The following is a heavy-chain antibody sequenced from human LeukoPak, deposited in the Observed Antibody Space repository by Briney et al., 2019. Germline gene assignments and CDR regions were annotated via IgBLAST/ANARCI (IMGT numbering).Heavy chain of an antibody. D-gene: IGHD3-22*01. J-gene: IGHJ4*02. Sequence: ASVKVSCKASGYTLTRYNINWVRQAPGQGLEWMGWFNPDSGGTNYAQKFQGRVTMTRDTSISTAYMELSRLRSDDTAVYYCARVDDRGHYYDSSGPRKLFDYWGQGTLVTVSS. CDR1: GYTLTRYN. CDR3: ARVDDRGHYYDSSGPRKLFDY. CDR2: FNPDSGGT. V-gene: IGHV1-2*02.